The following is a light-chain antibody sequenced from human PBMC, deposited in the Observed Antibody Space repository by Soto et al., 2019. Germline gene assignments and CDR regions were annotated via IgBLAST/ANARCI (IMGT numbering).Light chain of an antibody. V-gene: IGLV1-44*01. CDR1: SSHIRSNT. Sequence: QSALTQPHSPSGTPGQRVTISCSGSSSHIRSNTVHWYQQLPLTAPKLPIYSNHQRPSGLLDRFSGSKSVTSASLAMSGRQSEDEAEYYCAAWVDSLNGYVFGAETKVTAL. CDR3: AAWVDSLNGYV. J-gene: IGLJ1*01. CDR2: SNH.